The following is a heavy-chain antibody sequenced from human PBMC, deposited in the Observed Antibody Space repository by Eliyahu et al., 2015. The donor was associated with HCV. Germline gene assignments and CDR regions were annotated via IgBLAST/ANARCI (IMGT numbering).Heavy chain of an antibody. CDR2: IWYDGSNK. Sequence: QVQLVESGGGVVQPGRSLRLSCAASGFTFXSYGMXWVRQXPGKGLEWVAVIWYDGSNKYYADSVKGRFTISRDNSKNTLYLQMNSLRAEDTAVYYCARDPITMVRGVMGYFDYWGQGTLVTVSS. V-gene: IGHV3-33*01. D-gene: IGHD3-10*01. CDR3: ARDPITMVRGVMGYFDY. J-gene: IGHJ4*02. CDR1: GFTFXSYG.